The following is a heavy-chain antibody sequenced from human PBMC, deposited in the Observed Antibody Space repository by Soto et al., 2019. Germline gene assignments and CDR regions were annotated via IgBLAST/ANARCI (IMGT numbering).Heavy chain of an antibody. Sequence: EVQLVESGGGLVKPGGSLRLSCAASGFTFSSYSMNWVRQAPGKGLEWVSSISSSSSYIYYADSVKGRFTISRDNAKNSLYLQMNSLRAVDTAVYYCARDVRTYSGSYYGMDVWGQGTTVTVSS. CDR1: GFTFSSYS. CDR3: ARDVRTYSGSYYGMDV. V-gene: IGHV3-21*01. D-gene: IGHD1-26*01. J-gene: IGHJ6*02. CDR2: ISSSSSYI.